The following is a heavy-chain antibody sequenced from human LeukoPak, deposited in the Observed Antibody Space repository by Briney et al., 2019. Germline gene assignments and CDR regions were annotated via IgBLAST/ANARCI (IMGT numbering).Heavy chain of an antibody. CDR2: IYYSGST. Sequence: SQTLSLTCTVSGGSISSGYYYWSWIRQHPGKGLEWIGYIYYSGSTYYNPSLKSRVTISVDTSKNQFSLKLSSVTAADTAVYYCARAPLYSWNEERKNAFDIWGQGTMVTVSS. V-gene: IGHV4-31*03. D-gene: IGHD1-20*01. CDR3: ARAPLYSWNEERKNAFDI. CDR1: GGSISSGYYY. J-gene: IGHJ3*02.